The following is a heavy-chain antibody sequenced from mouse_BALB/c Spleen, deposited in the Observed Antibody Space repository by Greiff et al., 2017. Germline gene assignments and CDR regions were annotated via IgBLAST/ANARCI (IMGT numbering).Heavy chain of an antibody. CDR1: GFSLTSYG. CDR2: IWSGGST. D-gene: IGHD1-2*01. Sequence: QVQLQQSGPGLVQPSQSLSITCTVSGFSLTSYGVHWVRQSPGKGLEWLGVIWSGGSTDYNAAFISRLSISKDNSKSQVFFKMNSLQANDTAIYYCAGYRRPWFAYWGQGTLVTVSA. J-gene: IGHJ3*01. V-gene: IGHV2-2*02. CDR3: AGYRRPWFAY.